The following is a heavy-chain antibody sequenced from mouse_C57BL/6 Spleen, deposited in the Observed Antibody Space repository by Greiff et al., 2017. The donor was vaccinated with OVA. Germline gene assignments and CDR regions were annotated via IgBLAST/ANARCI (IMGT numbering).Heavy chain of an antibody. Sequence: DVKLQESGPGLVKPSQSLSLTCSVTGYSITSGYYWNWIRQFPGNKLEWMGYISYDGSNNYNPSLKNRISITRDTSKNQFFLKLNAVTTEDTATYYCARGGGLRPWFAYWGQGTLVTVSA. D-gene: IGHD2-4*01. CDR2: ISYDGSN. V-gene: IGHV3-6*01. CDR3: ARGGGLRPWFAY. J-gene: IGHJ3*01. CDR1: GYSITSGYY.